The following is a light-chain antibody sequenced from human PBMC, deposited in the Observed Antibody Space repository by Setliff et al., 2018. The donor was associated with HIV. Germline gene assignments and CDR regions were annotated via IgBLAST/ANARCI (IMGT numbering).Light chain of an antibody. CDR1: NIGSKS. J-gene: IGLJ1*01. Sequence: SYELTPPPSVSVAPGKTARITCGGDNIGSKSVHWYQQKPGQAPVLVIYYDSDRPSGIPERFSGSNSGNTATLTISRVEAGDEADYYCQVWDSSGDHHVFGTGTKVTVL. CDR3: QVWDSSGDHHV. CDR2: YDS. V-gene: IGLV3-21*04.